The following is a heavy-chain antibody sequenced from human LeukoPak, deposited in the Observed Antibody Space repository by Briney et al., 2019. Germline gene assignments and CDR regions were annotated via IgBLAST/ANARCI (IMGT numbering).Heavy chain of an antibody. J-gene: IGHJ4*02. CDR3: STDLHDY. CDR1: GFTFSNAW. V-gene: IGHV3-15*01. Sequence: GGSLRLSCAASGFTFSNAWTSRVRQAPGKGLEWVGRIKSKSDCGTVDYIAPVKGRFAISRDDAKKTLYLQMNSLKTEDTAVYYCSTDLHDYWGQGTLVTISS. CDR2: IKSKSDCGTV.